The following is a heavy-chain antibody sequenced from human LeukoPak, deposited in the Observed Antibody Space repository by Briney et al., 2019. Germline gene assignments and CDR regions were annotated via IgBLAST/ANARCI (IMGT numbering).Heavy chain of an antibody. Sequence: PGGSLRLSCAASGFSLSLHAVDWVRQAPGKGLEWVAFISFDGSNEYYPDSVKGRFTISRDNSKNTLFLQMNNLTVEDRAVYYCARADSTMVTGGGMDVWGQGTTVTVSS. D-gene: IGHD5-18*01. CDR3: ARADSTMVTGGGMDV. V-gene: IGHV3-30*04. CDR2: ISFDGSNE. CDR1: GFSLSLHA. J-gene: IGHJ6*02.